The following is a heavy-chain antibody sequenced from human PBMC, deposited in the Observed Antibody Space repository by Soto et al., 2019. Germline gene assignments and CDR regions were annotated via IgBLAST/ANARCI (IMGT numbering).Heavy chain of an antibody. V-gene: IGHV4-59*01. J-gene: IGHJ3*02. CDR2: IYYSGST. CDR1: GGSISSYY. Sequence: QVQLQESGPGLVKPSETLSLTCTVSGGSISSYYWSWIRQPPGKGLEWIGYIYYSGSTNYNPSLKSRVTISVDTSKNQFSLKLSSVTAADTAVYYCSRGPRSDIWGQGPMVTVSS. CDR3: SRGPRSDI.